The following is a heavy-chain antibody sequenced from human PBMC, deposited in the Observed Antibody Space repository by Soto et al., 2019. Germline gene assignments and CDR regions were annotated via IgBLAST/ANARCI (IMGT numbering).Heavy chain of an antibody. V-gene: IGHV1-46*01. CDR3: AREGVYCGGDCPSGFDY. CDR1: GYTFTSYY. D-gene: IGHD2-21*02. Sequence: ASVKVSCKASGYTFTSYYMHWVRQAPGQGLEWMGIINPSGGSTSYAQKFQGRVTMTRDTSTSTVYMELSSLRSEDTAVYYCAREGVYCGGDCPSGFDYGGQGTLVTVSS. J-gene: IGHJ4*02. CDR2: INPSGGST.